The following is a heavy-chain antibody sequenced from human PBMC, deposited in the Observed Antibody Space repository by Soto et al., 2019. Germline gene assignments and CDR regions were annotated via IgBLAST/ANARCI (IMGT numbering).Heavy chain of an antibody. CDR3: AHRLRRKDAFDI. CDR1: GFSLSTSGVG. CDR2: IYWDDDK. Sequence: QITLKESGPTLVKPTQTLTLTCTFSGFSLSTSGVGVGWIRQPPGKALEWLALIYWDDDKRYSPSLKSRLTIXKXXSKTQVVLTMTNMAPVDTATYYCAHRLRRKDAFDIWGQGTMITVSS. V-gene: IGHV2-5*02. J-gene: IGHJ3*02.